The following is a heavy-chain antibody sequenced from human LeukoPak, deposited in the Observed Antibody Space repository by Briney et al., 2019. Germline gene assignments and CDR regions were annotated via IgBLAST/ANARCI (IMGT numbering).Heavy chain of an antibody. Sequence: PGGSLRLSCVASGFTSSGHYIDWVRQAPGKGLEWLGRSRNKGQGYTTEYAASVKGRFTISRDDSKSIAYLQMNSLKTEDTAVYYCTRESHVLRYFDWLTLFDYWGQGTLVTVSS. V-gene: IGHV3-72*01. J-gene: IGHJ4*02. CDR3: TRESHVLRYFDWLTLFDY. CDR2: SRNKGQGYTT. D-gene: IGHD3-9*01. CDR1: GFTSSGHY.